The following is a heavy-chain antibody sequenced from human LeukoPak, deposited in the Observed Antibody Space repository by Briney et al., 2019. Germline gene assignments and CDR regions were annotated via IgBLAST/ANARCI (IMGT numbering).Heavy chain of an antibody. CDR3: AIPPGGYYFN. V-gene: IGHV3-7*05. CDR2: IKPDGSEK. CDR1: GFPFSIYW. D-gene: IGHD3-10*01. J-gene: IGHJ4*02. Sequence: GGSLRLSCAASGFPFSIYWMTWVRQAPGKGLEWVANIKPDGSEKYYVDSAKGRFTISRDNAKNSLYLQMNSLRAEDTAVYYCAIPPGGYYFNWGQGTLVTVSS.